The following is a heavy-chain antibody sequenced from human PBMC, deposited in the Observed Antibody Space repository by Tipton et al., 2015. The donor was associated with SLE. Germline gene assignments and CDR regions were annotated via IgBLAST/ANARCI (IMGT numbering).Heavy chain of an antibody. J-gene: IGHJ4*02. CDR1: GGSISSGDYY. CDR3: ARMGYYDYVWGSYRLYYFDY. CDR2: IYHSGST. V-gene: IGHV4-39*07. Sequence: TLSLTCTVSGGSISSGDYYWGWIRQPPGKGLEWIGSIYHSGSTYYNPSLKSRVTISVDTSKNQFSLKLSSVTAADTAVYYCARMGYYDYVWGSYRLYYFDYWGQGTLVTVSS. D-gene: IGHD3-16*02.